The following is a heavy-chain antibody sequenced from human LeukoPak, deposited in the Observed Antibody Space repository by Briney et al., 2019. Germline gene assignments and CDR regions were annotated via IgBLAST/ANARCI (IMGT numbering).Heavy chain of an antibody. J-gene: IGHJ4*02. D-gene: IGHD3-22*01. Sequence: ASVKVSCTASGYTFTGYYMHWVRQAPGQGLEWMGWINPNNGGTDCAQKFQGRVTMTRDTSISTAYMELSRLTSDDTAVYYCAREYYDSTAYYYFDYWGQGTLVTVSA. CDR2: INPNNGGT. CDR1: GYTFTGYY. CDR3: AREYYDSTAYYYFDY. V-gene: IGHV1-2*02.